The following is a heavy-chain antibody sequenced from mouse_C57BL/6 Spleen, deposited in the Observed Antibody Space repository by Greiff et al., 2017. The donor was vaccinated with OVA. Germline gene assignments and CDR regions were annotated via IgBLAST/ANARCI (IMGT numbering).Heavy chain of an antibody. CDR2: ISSGGDYI. CDR3: TRDGGYSPWFAY. V-gene: IGHV5-9-1*02. Sequence: EVKLMESGEGLVKPGGSLKLSCAASGFTFSSYAMSWVRQTPEKRLEWVAYISSGGDYIYYADTVKGRFTISRDNARNTLYLQMSSLKSEDTAMYYCTRDGGYSPWFAYWGQGTLVTVSA. D-gene: IGHD2-3*01. J-gene: IGHJ3*01. CDR1: GFTFSSYA.